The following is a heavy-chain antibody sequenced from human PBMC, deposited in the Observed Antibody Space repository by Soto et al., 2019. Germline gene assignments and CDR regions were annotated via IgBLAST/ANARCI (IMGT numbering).Heavy chain of an antibody. CDR1: GGSFSGYY. CDR2: INHSGST. CDR3: ATGIAAAGTDY. D-gene: IGHD6-13*01. V-gene: IGHV4-34*01. Sequence: KTSETLSLTCAVYGGSFSGYYWSWIRQRPGKGLEWIGEINHSGSTNYNPSLKSRVTISVDTYKNQFSLKLSSVTAADTAVYYCATGIAAAGTDYWGQGTLVTVSS. J-gene: IGHJ4*02.